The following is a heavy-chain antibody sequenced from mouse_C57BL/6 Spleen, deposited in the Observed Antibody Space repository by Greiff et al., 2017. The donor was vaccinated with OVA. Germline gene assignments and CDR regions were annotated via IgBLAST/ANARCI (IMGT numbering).Heavy chain of an antibody. CDR1: GFTFSDYY. J-gene: IGHJ2*01. CDR2: INYDGSST. CDR3: ARDRDYGSSFFDY. Sequence: EVKVVESEGGLVQPGSSMKLSCTASGFTFSDYYMAWVRQVPEKGLEWVANINYDGSSTYYLDSLKSRFIISRDNAKNILYLQMSSLKSEDTATYYCARDRDYGSSFFDYWGQGTTLTVSS. D-gene: IGHD1-1*01. V-gene: IGHV5-16*01.